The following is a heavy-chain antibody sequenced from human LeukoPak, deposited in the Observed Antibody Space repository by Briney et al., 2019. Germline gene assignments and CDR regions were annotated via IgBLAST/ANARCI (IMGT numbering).Heavy chain of an antibody. Sequence: GGSLRLSCAASGFTFDDYAMHWVRQAPGKGLEWVSGISWNSGSIGYADSVKGRFTISRDNAKNSLYLQMNSLRAEDMALYYCAATLEWLSPFDYWGQGTLVTVSS. J-gene: IGHJ4*02. CDR2: ISWNSGSI. D-gene: IGHD3-3*01. CDR3: AATLEWLSPFDY. V-gene: IGHV3-9*03. CDR1: GFTFDDYA.